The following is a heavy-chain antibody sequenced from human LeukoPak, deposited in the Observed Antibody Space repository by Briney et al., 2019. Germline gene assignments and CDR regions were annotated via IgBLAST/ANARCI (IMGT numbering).Heavy chain of an antibody. CDR2: INSDGSST. J-gene: IGHJ4*02. Sequence: GSLRLSCAASGFTFSSYWMHWVRQAPGKGLVWVSRINSDGSSTAYADSVKGRFSISRDNAKNTLYLQMNSLRAEDTAIYYCVRDGDGYCSGGTCSYSFFDYWGQGILVTVSS. CDR1: GFTFSSYW. CDR3: VRDGDGYCSGGTCSYSFFDY. V-gene: IGHV3-74*01. D-gene: IGHD2-15*01.